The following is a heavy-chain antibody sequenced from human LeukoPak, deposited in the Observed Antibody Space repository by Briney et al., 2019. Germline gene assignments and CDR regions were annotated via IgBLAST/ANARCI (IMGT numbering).Heavy chain of an antibody. V-gene: IGHV4-61*02. Sequence: SQTLSLTCTVSGGSISSGSYYWSWIRQPAGTGLEWIGRIYTSGSTNYNPSLKSRVTISVDTSKNQFSLKQSSVTAADTAVYYCASGSSSWDWFDPWGQGTLVTVSS. CDR1: GGSISSGSYY. CDR2: IYTSGST. CDR3: ASGSSSWDWFDP. J-gene: IGHJ5*02. D-gene: IGHD6-13*01.